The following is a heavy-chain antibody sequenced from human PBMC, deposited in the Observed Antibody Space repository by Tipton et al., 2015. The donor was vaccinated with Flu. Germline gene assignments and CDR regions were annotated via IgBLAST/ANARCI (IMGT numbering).Heavy chain of an antibody. CDR1: GGSMSSYY. CDR3: ARSTVGIFGVVEGPHGLDV. V-gene: IGHV4-59*01. Sequence: GLVKPSETLSLTCSVSGGSMSSYYWSWIRLSPGKGLEWIGNIYYSGQTNYNPSLKSRVTISVDMSKNQFSLRLRSVTAADTAAYYCARSTVGIFGVVEGPHGLDVWGQGTTVTVSS. D-gene: IGHD3-3*01. CDR2: IYYSGQT. J-gene: IGHJ6*02.